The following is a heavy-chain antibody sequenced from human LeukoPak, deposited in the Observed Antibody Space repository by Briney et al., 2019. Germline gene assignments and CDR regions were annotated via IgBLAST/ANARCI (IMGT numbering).Heavy chain of an antibody. CDR2: ISGSGGST. Sequence: GGSRRLSCAASGFTFSSYAMSWVRQAPGKGLEWVSAISGSGGSTYYADFVKGRFTISRDNSKNTLYLQMNSLRAEDTAVYYCAKDVSHGDYDFYWGQGTLVTVSS. V-gene: IGHV3-23*01. CDR1: GFTFSSYA. CDR3: AKDVSHGDYDFY. D-gene: IGHD4-17*01. J-gene: IGHJ4*02.